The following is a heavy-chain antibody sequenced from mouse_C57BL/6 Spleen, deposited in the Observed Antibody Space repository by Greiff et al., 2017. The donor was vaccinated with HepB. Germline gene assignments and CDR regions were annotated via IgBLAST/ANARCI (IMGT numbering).Heavy chain of an antibody. CDR1: GYAFSSSW. CDR2: IYPGDGDT. Sequence: VMLVESGPELVKPGASVKISCKASGYAFSSSWMNWVKQRPGKGLEWIGRIYPGDGDTNYNGKFKGKATLTADKSSSTAYMQLSSLTSEDSAVYFCARGSYDYDLFAYWGQGTLVTVSA. J-gene: IGHJ3*01. D-gene: IGHD2-4*01. V-gene: IGHV1-82*01. CDR3: ARGSYDYDLFAY.